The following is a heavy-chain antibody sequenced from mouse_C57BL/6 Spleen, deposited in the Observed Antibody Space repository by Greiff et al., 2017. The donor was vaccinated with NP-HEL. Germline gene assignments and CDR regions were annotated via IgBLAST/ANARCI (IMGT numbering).Heavy chain of an antibody. CDR3: VRDEGAY. CDR1: GFTFNTYA. Sequence: GGGLVQPKGSLTLSCAASGFTFNTYAMHWVRQAPGKGLEWVARLRRKSSNYANSYADSVKDRFTISRDDSQSMLYLQMNNLKTEDTAMYYCVRDEGAYWGQGTLVTVSA. V-gene: IGHV10-3*01. J-gene: IGHJ3*01. CDR2: LRRKSSNYAN.